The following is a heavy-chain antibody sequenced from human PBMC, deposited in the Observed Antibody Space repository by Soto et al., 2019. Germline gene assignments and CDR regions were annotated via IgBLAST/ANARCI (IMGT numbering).Heavy chain of an antibody. D-gene: IGHD1-26*01. CDR1: GFSLPTDRVG. J-gene: IGHJ4*02. CDR2: IYWDDTK. V-gene: IGHV2-5*02. CDR3: AHAYGGRSLY. Sequence: QITLKESGPTLVKPTQTLTLTCTFSGFSLPTDRVGVGWIRQPPGKALEWLAVIYWDDTKTYRPSLKSRLTSTTDTSKNQVALTMTEMDPVDTATYYCAHAYGGRSLYWGQGTLVTVSS.